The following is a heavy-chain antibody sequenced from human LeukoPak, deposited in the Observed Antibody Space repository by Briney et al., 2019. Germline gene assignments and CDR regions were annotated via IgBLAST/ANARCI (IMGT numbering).Heavy chain of an antibody. CDR1: GFTFSSYA. CDR3: TTGIAAAGINNGMDV. Sequence: GGSLRLSCAASGFTFSSYAMHWVRQAPGKGLEWVAVISYDGSNKYYADSVKGRFTISRDNAKNSLYLQMNSLRAEDTAVYYCTTGIAAAGINNGMDVWGQGTTVTVSS. D-gene: IGHD6-13*01. CDR2: ISYDGSNK. V-gene: IGHV3-30-3*01. J-gene: IGHJ6*02.